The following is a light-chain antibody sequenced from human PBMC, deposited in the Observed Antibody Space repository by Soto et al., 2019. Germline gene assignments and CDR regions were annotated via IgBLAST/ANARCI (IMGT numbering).Light chain of an antibody. Sequence: DIVMTQTPLSSPVTLGQPASISCRSSQSLEHSDGNSYLSWLQQRPGQPPRLLIYKISNRFSCVPERFSGSGAGTAFTLKISRVEAADVGVYYCMQTTQFPLTLGQGTKVELK. CDR2: KIS. J-gene: IGKJ1*01. CDR1: QSLEHSDGNSY. V-gene: IGKV2-24*01. CDR3: MQTTQFPLT.